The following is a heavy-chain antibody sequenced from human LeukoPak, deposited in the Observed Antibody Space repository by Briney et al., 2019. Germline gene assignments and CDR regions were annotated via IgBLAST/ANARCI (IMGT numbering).Heavy chain of an antibody. CDR3: ARIAHGGQTFDS. D-gene: IGHD5-24*01. J-gene: IGHJ4*02. Sequence: PGGSLRLSCAASGFTFSSFSMDWVRQAPGKGLEWVSYISSGSSTIYYADSVRGRFTISRDNAENSLYLQMNSLRDEDTAVYYCARIAHGGQTFDSWGQGTLVTVSS. CDR2: ISSGSSTI. CDR1: GFTFSSFS. V-gene: IGHV3-48*02.